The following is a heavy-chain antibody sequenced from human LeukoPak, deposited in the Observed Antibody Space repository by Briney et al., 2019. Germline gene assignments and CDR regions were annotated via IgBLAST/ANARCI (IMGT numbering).Heavy chain of an antibody. J-gene: IGHJ4*02. Sequence: PGGSLRLSCAASGFTFSIHSMKWVRQAPGKGLEWVSYIDDSTTTTHYADSVKGRFTISRDNAKNSLYLQINSLRAEDTAVYYCARLIRTSGWYGDYWGQGTLVTVSS. CDR3: ARLIRTSGWYGDY. V-gene: IGHV3-48*01. D-gene: IGHD6-19*01. CDR2: IDDSTTTT. CDR1: GFTFSIHS.